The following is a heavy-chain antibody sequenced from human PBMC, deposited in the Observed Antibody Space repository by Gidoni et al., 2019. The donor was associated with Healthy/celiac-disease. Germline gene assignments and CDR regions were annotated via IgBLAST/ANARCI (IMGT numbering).Heavy chain of an antibody. CDR2: ISCRGGST. CDR3: AKAGVRAAAGTWLPDY. J-gene: IGHJ4*02. Sequence: EVQLVESGGGLARPGGSLSLSCAASGLPFRGNAMSWVRQAPGEGLEWVSSISCRGGSTYYADSVKGQFTISRDNSKNTLYLQMNSLRAEDTAVYYCAKAGVRAAAGTWLPDYWGQGTLVTVSS. D-gene: IGHD6-13*01. CDR1: GLPFRGNA. V-gene: IGHV3-23*04.